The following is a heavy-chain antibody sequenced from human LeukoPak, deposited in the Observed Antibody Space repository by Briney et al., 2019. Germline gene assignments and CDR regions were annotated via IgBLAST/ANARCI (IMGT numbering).Heavy chain of an antibody. CDR1: GFTFDDYG. CDR2: INWNGGST. D-gene: IGHD3-16*01. CDR3: AKDDDWGRFNH. J-gene: IGHJ1*01. Sequence: GGSLRLSCAASGFTFDDYGLSWVRQAPGKGLEWVSTINWNGGSTGYADSVKGRFTISRDSAKNSLYLQMNSLRAEDTAMYYCAKDDDWGRFNHWGQGTLVTVSS. V-gene: IGHV3-20*04.